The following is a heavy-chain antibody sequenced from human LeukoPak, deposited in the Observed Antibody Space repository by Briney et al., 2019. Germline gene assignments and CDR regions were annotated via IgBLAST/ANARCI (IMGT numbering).Heavy chain of an antibody. J-gene: IGHJ4*02. Sequence: SETLSLTCAVSGGSISSSNWWSWVRQPPGKGLEWIGEIYHSGSTYYNPSLKSRVTISVDTSKNQFSLKLSSVTAADTAVYYCARDTYDYVWGIDYWGQGTLVTVSS. CDR2: IYHSGST. D-gene: IGHD3-16*01. CDR3: ARDTYDYVWGIDY. V-gene: IGHV4-4*02. CDR1: GGSISSSNW.